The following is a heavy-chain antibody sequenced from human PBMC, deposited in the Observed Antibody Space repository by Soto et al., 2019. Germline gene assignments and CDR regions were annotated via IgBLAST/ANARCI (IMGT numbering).Heavy chain of an antibody. D-gene: IGHD3-10*01. CDR1: GGDLTNSG. V-gene: IGHV1-69*04. CDR3: GKEVGAGGKS. J-gene: IGHJ1*01. Sequence: QVHLVQSGAEMKKPGSSVKVSCKVSGGDLTNSGISWVRQAPGQGLEWMGGIFPLLAMVDYSQKFQGRVTITADESTNTAYMDLGSLNSADTAVYYCGKEVGAGGKSWGEGTLVIVSS. CDR2: IFPLLAMV.